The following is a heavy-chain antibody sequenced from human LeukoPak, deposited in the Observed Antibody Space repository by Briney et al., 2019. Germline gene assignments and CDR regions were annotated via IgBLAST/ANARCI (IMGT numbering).Heavy chain of an antibody. CDR2: IYPGDSDT. V-gene: IGHV5-51*01. CDR1: GYRFNTYW. CDR3: ARQADYNILTGYFKGHLDY. Sequence: GVSLKISSKGPGYRFNTYWIAWARPMPGKGLEWMGIIYPGDSDTRYSPSFQGQVTISPDESISTAYLQWSSLKASDTAMYYCARQADYNILTGYFKGHLDYWGQGTLVTVSS. J-gene: IGHJ4*02. D-gene: IGHD3-9*01.